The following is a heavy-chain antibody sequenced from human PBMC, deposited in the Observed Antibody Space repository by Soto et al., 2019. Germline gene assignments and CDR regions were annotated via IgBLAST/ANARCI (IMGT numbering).Heavy chain of an antibody. V-gene: IGHV3-53*01. CDR1: GVTVSTNY. J-gene: IGHJ3*02. CDR2: IYSGGST. CDR3: ARDLDAFDI. Sequence: AGGSLRLSCAASGVTVSTNYMNWVRQAPGKGLEWVSVIYSGGSTYYADSVTGRFTISRDNSKNTLYLQMNSLRVEDTAVYYCARDLDAFDIWGQGTTVTVSS.